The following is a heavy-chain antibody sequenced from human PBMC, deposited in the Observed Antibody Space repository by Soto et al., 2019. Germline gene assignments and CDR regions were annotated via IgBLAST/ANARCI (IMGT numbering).Heavy chain of an antibody. Sequence: SETLSLTCTVSGGSISSGGYYWSWIRRHPGKGLEGIGYIYYSGSTYYNPSLKSRVAISVDTSKNQFSLKLSSVTAADTAVSYCARDLGDSSESAFDIWGQRTMVTVSS. CDR3: ARDLGDSSESAFDI. D-gene: IGHD3-22*01. CDR2: IYYSGST. V-gene: IGHV4-31*03. J-gene: IGHJ3*02. CDR1: GGSISSGGYY.